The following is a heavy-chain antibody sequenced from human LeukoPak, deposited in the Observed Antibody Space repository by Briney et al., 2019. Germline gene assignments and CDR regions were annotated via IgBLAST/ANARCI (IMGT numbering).Heavy chain of an antibody. CDR2: ISAYNGNT. Sequence: VASVKVSCKASGYTFTTYGIPWVRPAPGQGLEWMGWISAYNGNTNYAQKLQGRVTMTTDTSTSTAYMELRSLRSDDTAVYYCARALVDGYKELGYWGQGTLVTVSS. D-gene: IGHD5-24*01. CDR1: GYTFTTYG. J-gene: IGHJ4*02. V-gene: IGHV1-18*01. CDR3: ARALVDGYKELGY.